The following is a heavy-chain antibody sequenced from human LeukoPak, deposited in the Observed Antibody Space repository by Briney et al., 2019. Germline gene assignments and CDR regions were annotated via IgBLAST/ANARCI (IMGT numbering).Heavy chain of an antibody. CDR2: MNPNSGNT. J-gene: IGHJ6*03. D-gene: IGHD1-26*01. CDR1: GYTFSSYD. V-gene: IGHV1-8*03. Sequence: ASVKVSCKASGYTFSSYDINWVRQATGQGLEWMGWMNPNSGNTGYAQKFQGRVTITRNTPISTAYMELRSLRSDDTAVYYCAREGVFDSGSLDYMDVWGKGTTVTVSS. CDR3: AREGVFDSGSLDYMDV.